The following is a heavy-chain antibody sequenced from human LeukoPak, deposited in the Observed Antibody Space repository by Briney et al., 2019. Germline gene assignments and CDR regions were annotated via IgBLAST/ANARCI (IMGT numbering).Heavy chain of an antibody. J-gene: IGHJ3*02. V-gene: IGHV1-18*01. Sequence: ASVKVSCKASGYTFTSYGISWVRQAPGQGLEWMGWISAYNGNTNYAQKLQGRVTMTTDTSTSTAYMELRSLRSDDTAVYYCARAEGYGGNSGQDAFDIWGQGTMVTVSS. D-gene: IGHD4-23*01. CDR1: GYTFTSYG. CDR3: ARAEGYGGNSGQDAFDI. CDR2: ISAYNGNT.